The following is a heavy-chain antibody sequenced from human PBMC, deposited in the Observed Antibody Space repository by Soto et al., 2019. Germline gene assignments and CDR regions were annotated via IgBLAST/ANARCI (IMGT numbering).Heavy chain of an antibody. J-gene: IGHJ5*02. CDR2: FDPEYGET. CDR3: ARDLVAATFDP. D-gene: IGHD2-15*01. Sequence: ASVKVSCKVSGYTLTELSMHWVRQAPGKGLEWMGGFDPEYGETNYAQKFQGRVTITEDTSTNTAYMELSSLRSEDTAVYYCARDLVAATFDPWGQGTLVTVSS. CDR1: GYTLTELS. V-gene: IGHV1-24*01.